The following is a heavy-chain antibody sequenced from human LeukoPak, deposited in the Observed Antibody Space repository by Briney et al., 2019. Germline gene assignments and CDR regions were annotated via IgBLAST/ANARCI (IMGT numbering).Heavy chain of an antibody. CDR1: GFTFSSYS. CDR3: AKDPPLVAYYFDY. V-gene: IGHV3-30*02. Sequence: GGSLRLSCAAYGFTFSSYSMNWVRQAAGKGLEWVAFIRFDGGYKYYADSVKGRFTISRDNSKNTLYLQMNSLRAEDTAVYYCAKDPPLVAYYFDYWGQGTLVTVSS. J-gene: IGHJ4*02. CDR2: IRFDGGYK. D-gene: IGHD3-9*01.